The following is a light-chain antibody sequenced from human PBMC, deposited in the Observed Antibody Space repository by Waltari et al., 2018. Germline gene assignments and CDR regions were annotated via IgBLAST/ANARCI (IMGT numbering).Light chain of an antibody. CDR3: GQGTYWRLT. Sequence: DVVMTQSPLSLPITPGQPASISCRSSQSLEHSDGNTYLSWYQQKPGQPPRLLLYKVSNRYSGVPDRFSGSGAGTDFTLKLSRVEAEDVGIYYCGQGTYWRLTFGGGTKVEIK. CDR2: KVS. CDR1: QSLEHSDGNTY. J-gene: IGKJ4*01. V-gene: IGKV2-30*02.